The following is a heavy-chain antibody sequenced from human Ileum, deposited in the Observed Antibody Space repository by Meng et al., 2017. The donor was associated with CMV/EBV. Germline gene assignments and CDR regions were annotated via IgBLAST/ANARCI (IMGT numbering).Heavy chain of an antibody. CDR3: ARMPGRRFDS. Sequence: HLQESGPGLVPPSQTLSLTCTVSGESISDGAYYWSWIRQSPEKGLEWIGHVYYTGTTYYNRSLRSRVAISIDTSNNEFSLKLSSVTAADTAVYYCARMPGRRFDSWGQGTLVTVSS. CDR2: VYYTGTT. V-gene: IGHV4-30-4*08. D-gene: IGHD2-2*01. CDR1: GESISDGAYY. J-gene: IGHJ5*01.